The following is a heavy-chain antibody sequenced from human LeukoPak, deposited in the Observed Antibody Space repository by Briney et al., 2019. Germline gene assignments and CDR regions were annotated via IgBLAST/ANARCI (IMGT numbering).Heavy chain of an antibody. D-gene: IGHD2-15*01. CDR3: ARVEYCSGGSCYLVDY. V-gene: IGHV3-43*02. CDR2: ISGDGGVT. Sequence: GGSLRLSCAASGFTFDDYGMHWVRQVPGKGLEWVSVISGDGGVTYYADSMKARFTISRDNAKNSLYLQMSSLRVEDTAVYYCARVEYCSGGSCYLVDYWGQGTLVTVSS. J-gene: IGHJ4*02. CDR1: GFTFDDYG.